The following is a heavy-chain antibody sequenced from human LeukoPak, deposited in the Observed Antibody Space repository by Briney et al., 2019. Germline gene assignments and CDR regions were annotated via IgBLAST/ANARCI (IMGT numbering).Heavy chain of an antibody. CDR3: ARRDCSSTSCYSYYFHY. V-gene: IGHV4-59*08. Sequence: PSETLSLTCIVSGGSISSYYWSWIRQPPGKGLEWIGYIYYSGSTNYNPSLKSRVTISVDTSKNQFSLKLSSVTAADTAVYYCARRDCSSTSCYSYYFHYWGQGTLVTVSS. J-gene: IGHJ4*02. CDR2: IYYSGST. D-gene: IGHD2-2*01. CDR1: GGSISSYY.